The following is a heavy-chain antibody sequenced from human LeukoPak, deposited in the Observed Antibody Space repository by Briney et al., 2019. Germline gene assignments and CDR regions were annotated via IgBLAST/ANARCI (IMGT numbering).Heavy chain of an antibody. Sequence: GGSLRLSCAASGFTFSSYSMNWVRQAPGKGLEWVSYISSSSSTIYYADSVKGRFTISRDNAKNSLYLQMNSLSAEDTAVYYCARAPRGGYSGSHVDAWGQGTLVTVSS. V-gene: IGHV3-48*04. CDR3: ARAPRGGYSGSHVDA. CDR1: GFTFSSYS. CDR2: ISSSSSTI. J-gene: IGHJ4*02. D-gene: IGHD1-26*01.